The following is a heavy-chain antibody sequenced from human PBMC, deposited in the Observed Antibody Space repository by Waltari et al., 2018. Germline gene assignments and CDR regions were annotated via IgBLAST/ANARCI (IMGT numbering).Heavy chain of an antibody. CDR1: DFTFSIYA. CDR2: ISGSGVTT. Sequence: EVQLLESGGGLVQPGGSLRLSCAASDFTFSIYAMPWVRQAPGKGLEWVSAISGSGVTTSYAESLKGRFTISRDNSKNTLYLQMNSLRAEDTAIYYCAKRAGDYFDDWGQGTLVTVSS. CDR3: AKRAGDYFDD. D-gene: IGHD7-27*01. V-gene: IGHV3-23*01. J-gene: IGHJ4*02.